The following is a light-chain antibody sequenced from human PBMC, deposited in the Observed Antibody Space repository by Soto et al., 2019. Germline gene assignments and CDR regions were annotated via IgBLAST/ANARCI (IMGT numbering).Light chain of an antibody. J-gene: IGKJ2*01. CDR2: GAS. V-gene: IGKV3-20*01. CDR3: QQYAHSPT. CDR1: QSVSSNY. Sequence: ETVLTQSPGTLSLSPGERATLSCRASQSVSSNYLVWYQQKPGQAPRLVIYGASSRATGIPDRFSGSGSGTDFTLTISRLEPEDFAVYYCQQYAHSPTLGQGTKLEIK.